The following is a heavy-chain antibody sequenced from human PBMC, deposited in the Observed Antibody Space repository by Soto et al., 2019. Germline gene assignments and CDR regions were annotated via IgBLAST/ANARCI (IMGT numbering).Heavy chain of an antibody. Sequence: SETLSLTCTVSGGSISSGGYYWSWIRQHPGKGLEWIGYIYYSGSTYYNPSLKSRVTISVDTSKNQFSLKLSSVTAADTAVYYCARTPRGEEHDYSNYYYYYYGMDVWGQGTTVTVSS. D-gene: IGHD4-4*01. J-gene: IGHJ6*02. CDR2: IYYSGST. CDR1: GGSISSGGYY. CDR3: ARTPRGEEHDYSNYYYYYYGMDV. V-gene: IGHV4-31*03.